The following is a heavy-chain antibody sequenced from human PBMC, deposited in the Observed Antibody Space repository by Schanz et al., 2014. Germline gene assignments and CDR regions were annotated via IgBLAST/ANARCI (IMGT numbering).Heavy chain of an antibody. D-gene: IGHD2-2*01. Sequence: VQLVASGGGVVQPGRSLRLSCAASGFTFSTYAMSWVRQAPGKGLEWVSAISGSGGSTYYADSVKGRFTISRDNSKNTLYLQMNSLRAEDTAVYYCAKDLLYGAPMPLNHLDYWGQGTLVTVSS. CDR2: ISGSGGST. CDR1: GFTFSTYA. V-gene: IGHV3-23*04. J-gene: IGHJ4*02. CDR3: AKDLLYGAPMPLNHLDY.